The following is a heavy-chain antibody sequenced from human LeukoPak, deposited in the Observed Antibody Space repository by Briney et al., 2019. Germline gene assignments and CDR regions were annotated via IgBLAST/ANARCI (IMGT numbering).Heavy chain of an antibody. Sequence: ASVKVSCKASGYSFTSYGFTWVRRAPGQGREWMGWVSAYDGSTSYAQKIRDRVTMTTDASKNTVYMELRSLRFDDTAVYYCARGGRDGMDVWGQGTTVTVSS. CDR3: ARGGRDGMDV. CDR2: VSAYDGST. CDR1: GYSFTSYG. J-gene: IGHJ6*02. D-gene: IGHD3-10*01. V-gene: IGHV1-18*01.